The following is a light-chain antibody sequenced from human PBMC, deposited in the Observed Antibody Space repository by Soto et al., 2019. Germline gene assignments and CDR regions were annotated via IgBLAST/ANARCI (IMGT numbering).Light chain of an antibody. J-gene: IGKJ4*02. CDR3: PQYGSSYRS. CDR1: QSVSSSY. Sequence: EIVLTQSPGTLSLSPGERATLSCRASQSVSSSYLAWYQQKPGQAPRLLIYGASSRAAGIPDRFSGSGSGTDFTLTISRLEPEDFAENYYPQYGSSYRSFAAGTQLDIK. CDR2: GAS. V-gene: IGKV3-20*01.